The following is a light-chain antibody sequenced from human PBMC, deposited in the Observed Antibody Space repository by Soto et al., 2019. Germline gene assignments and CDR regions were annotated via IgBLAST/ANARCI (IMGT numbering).Light chain of an antibody. V-gene: IGLV2-14*01. CDR2: EVA. J-gene: IGLJ2*01. Sequence: QSALTQPAAVSGSPGQSITISCTGTSSDVGGYNYVSWYQQHPGKAPKVLIYEVANRPSGVSNRFSGSKSGNTASLTISGLQAEDEGDYYCSSYTSSSTLVFGGGTKLTVL. CDR1: SSDVGGYNY. CDR3: SSYTSSSTLV.